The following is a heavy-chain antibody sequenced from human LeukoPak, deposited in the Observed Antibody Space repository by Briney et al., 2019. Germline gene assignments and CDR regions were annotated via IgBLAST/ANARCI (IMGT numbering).Heavy chain of an antibody. CDR1: GGSMTTHH. J-gene: IGHJ4*02. Sequence: SETLSLTCTVSGGSMTTHHWNWLRQTPGKGLEWIGYVFDSGRTKLNPSLTSRVTLSTDTSKNQLSLRLSSVTAADTAVYYCTTIKRGDIFGYFDFGGQGILVTVSS. CDR3: TTIKRGDIFGYFDF. CDR2: VFDSGRT. V-gene: IGHV4-59*11. D-gene: IGHD5-18*01.